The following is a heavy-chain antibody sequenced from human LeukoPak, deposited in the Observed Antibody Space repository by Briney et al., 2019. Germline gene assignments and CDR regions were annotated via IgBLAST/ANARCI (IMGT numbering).Heavy chain of an antibody. CDR2: ISYDGSNK. Sequence: GGSLRLSCAASGFTFSSYAMHWVRQAPGKGLEWVAVISYDGSNKYYADSVKGRFTISRDNSKNTLYQQMNSLRAEDTAGYYCARGVCDYGGNGLGAFHIWGQRTMDTVPS. CDR1: GFTFSSYA. J-gene: IGHJ3*02. D-gene: IGHD4-23*01. CDR3: ARGVCDYGGNGLGAFHI. V-gene: IGHV3-30*04.